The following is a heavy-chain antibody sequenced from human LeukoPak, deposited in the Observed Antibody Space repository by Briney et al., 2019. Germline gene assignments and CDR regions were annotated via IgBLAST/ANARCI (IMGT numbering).Heavy chain of an antibody. D-gene: IGHD3-16*02. Sequence: SETLSLTCAVYGGSFSGYYWSWIRQPPGKGLEWIGEINHSGSTNYNPSLKSRVTISVDTSKNQFSLKLSSVTAADTAVYHCARTQYYDYVWGSYRTPFDYWGQGTLVTVSS. CDR3: ARTQYYDYVWGSYRTPFDY. CDR2: INHSGST. V-gene: IGHV4-34*01. CDR1: GGSFSGYY. J-gene: IGHJ4*02.